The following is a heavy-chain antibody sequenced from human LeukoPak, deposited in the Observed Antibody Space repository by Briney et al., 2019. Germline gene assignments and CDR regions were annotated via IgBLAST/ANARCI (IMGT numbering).Heavy chain of an antibody. CDR3: ARAYLLG. V-gene: IGHV3-66*01. D-gene: IGHD7-27*01. CDR1: VFSVGSIN. J-gene: IGHJ4*02. Sequence: VQPGGPLSLSCAASVFSVGSINMSWVRPAPGKGLEWVSLIYSGGSTYYADSAKGRFTISRDNSKNTLYPQMNSLRAEDTAVYYCARAYLLGWGQGTLVTVSS. CDR2: IYSGGST.